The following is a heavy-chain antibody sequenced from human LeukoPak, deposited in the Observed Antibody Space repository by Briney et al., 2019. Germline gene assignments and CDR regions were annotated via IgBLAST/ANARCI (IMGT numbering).Heavy chain of an antibody. CDR1: GFTFSSYE. V-gene: IGHV3-48*03. D-gene: IGHD3-22*01. Sequence: AGSLRLSCADSGFTFSSYEMNWVRQAPGKGLEWVSHISTSGSTIYYADSVKSRFTTSRDYAKNSLHMQMYSLTAETTALYYCARDLSIKWYDSSGHADGYDYWGQGTLVTVSS. CDR3: ARDLSIKWYDSSGHADGYDY. J-gene: IGHJ4*02. CDR2: ISTSGSTI.